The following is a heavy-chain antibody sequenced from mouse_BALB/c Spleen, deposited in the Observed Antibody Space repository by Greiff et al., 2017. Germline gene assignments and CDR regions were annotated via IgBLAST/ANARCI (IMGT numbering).Heavy chain of an antibody. CDR1: GYSITSDYA. CDR2: ISYSGST. CDR3: ARGGYGNLFAY. J-gene: IGHJ3*01. D-gene: IGHD2-1*01. V-gene: IGHV3-2*02. Sequence: EVKLQESGPGLVKPSQSLSLTCTVTGYSITSDYAWNWIRQFPGNKLEWMGYISYSGSTSYNPSLKSRISITRDTSKNQFFLQLNSVTTEDTATYYCARGGYGNLFAYWGQGTLVTVSA.